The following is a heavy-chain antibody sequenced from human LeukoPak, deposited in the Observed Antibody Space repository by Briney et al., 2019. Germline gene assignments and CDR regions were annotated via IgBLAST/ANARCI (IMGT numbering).Heavy chain of an antibody. V-gene: IGHV3-21*01. CDR3: ARVYCGGDCYLDAFDI. CDR1: GFTFSSYS. CDR2: ISSSSSYI. Sequence: PGGSLRLSCAASGFTFSSYSMNWVRQAPGKGLEWVSSISSSSSYIYYADSVKGRFTISRDNAKNSLYLQMNSLRAEDTAVYYCARVYCGGDCYLDAFDIWGQGTMVTVSS. D-gene: IGHD2-21*01. J-gene: IGHJ3*02.